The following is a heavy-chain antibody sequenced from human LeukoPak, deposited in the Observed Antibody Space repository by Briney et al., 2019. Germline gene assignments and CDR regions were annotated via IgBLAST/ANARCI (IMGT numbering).Heavy chain of an antibody. J-gene: IGHJ4*02. D-gene: IGHD3-22*01. CDR3: AKDPRDYDSSGYYLYYFDY. CDR1: GFTFSSYA. Sequence: PGGSLRLSCAASGFTFSSYAMSWVRPAPGKGLEWVSAISGSGGSTYYADSVKGRFTISRDNSKHTLYLQMNSLRAEDTAVYYCAKDPRDYDSSGYYLYYFDYWGQGTLVTVSS. CDR2: ISGSGGST. V-gene: IGHV3-23*01.